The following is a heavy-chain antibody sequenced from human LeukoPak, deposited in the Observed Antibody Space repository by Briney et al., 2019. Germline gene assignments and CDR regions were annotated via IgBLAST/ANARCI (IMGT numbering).Heavy chain of an antibody. CDR2: ISGTSSYI. Sequence: GGSLRLSCAASGFTFSSYSMNWVRQAPGKGLEWVSFISGTSSYIYYADSVKGRFTISRDNAKNSLYLQMNSLRAEDTAVYYCAELGITMIGGVWGKGTTVTISS. CDR1: GFTFSSYS. V-gene: IGHV3-21*01. CDR3: AELGITMIGGV. D-gene: IGHD3-10*02. J-gene: IGHJ6*04.